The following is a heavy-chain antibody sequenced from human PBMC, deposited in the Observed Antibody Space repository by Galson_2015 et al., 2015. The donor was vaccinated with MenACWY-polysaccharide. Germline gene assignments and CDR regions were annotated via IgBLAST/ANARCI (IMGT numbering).Heavy chain of an antibody. CDR3: TVGWYYDFRGVVDC. D-gene: IGHD3-3*01. CDR1: GFTFGDYA. CDR2: IRSKTSGETT. J-gene: IGHJ4*02. V-gene: IGHV3-49*03. Sequence: SLRLSCAASGFTFGDYAMSWFRQAPGKGLEWVSFIRSKTSGETTEYAASVKGRFTISRDDSKSIAYLQMNSLKTEDTAVYYCTVGWYYDFRGVVDCWGQGTLVTVSS.